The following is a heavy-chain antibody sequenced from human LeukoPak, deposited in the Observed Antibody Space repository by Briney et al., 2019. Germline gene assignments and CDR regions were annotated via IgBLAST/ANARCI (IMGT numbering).Heavy chain of an antibody. CDR1: GCSISSYY. CDR3: ASLYSGSYDTGSFDYFNY. V-gene: IGHV4-59*01. J-gene: IGHJ4*02. CDR2: MYYSGST. Sequence: SETLSLTCTVSGCSISSYYWSWIRQPPGKGLEWIGYMYYSGSTNYNPSLKSRVTISVDTSKNQFSLKLSSVTAADTAVYYCASLYSGSYDTGSFDYFNYWGQGTLVTVSS. D-gene: IGHD1-26*01.